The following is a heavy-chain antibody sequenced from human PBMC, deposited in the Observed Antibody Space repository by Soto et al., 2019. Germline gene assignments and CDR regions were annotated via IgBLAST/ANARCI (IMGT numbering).Heavy chain of an antibody. Sequence: SQTLSLTCAISGDSVSSNSAAWNWIRQSPSRGLEWLGRTYYRSKWYNDYAVSVKSRITVNPETSKNQFSLQLSSVTPEDTAVYYCARVATGTPNLGLVDFYYYGMDVWGQGTTVTVSS. CDR3: ARVATGTPNLGLVDFYYYGMDV. D-gene: IGHD1-7*01. CDR2: TYYRSKWYN. CDR1: GDSVSSNSAA. J-gene: IGHJ6*01. V-gene: IGHV6-1*01.